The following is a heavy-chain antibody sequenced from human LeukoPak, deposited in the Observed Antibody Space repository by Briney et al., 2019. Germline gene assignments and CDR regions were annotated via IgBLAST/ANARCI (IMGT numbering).Heavy chain of an antibody. V-gene: IGHV3-23*01. CDR3: ASLKARTAPIDY. D-gene: IGHD5-18*01. Sequence: GSLRLSCAASGFTFNNYAMTWVRQASGKGLEWVSAISRSGGSTYYADSVKGRFTISKDNSKTTLYLQMNSLRAEDTAVYYCASLKARTAPIDYWGQGTLVTVSS. CDR1: GFTFNNYA. CDR2: ISRSGGST. J-gene: IGHJ4*02.